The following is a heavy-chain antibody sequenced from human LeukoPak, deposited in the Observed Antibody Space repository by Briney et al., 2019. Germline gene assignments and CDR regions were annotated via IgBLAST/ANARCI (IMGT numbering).Heavy chain of an antibody. CDR2: TYCRSRWSY. CDR1: GDSVSSSTAA. CDR3: ARFEYGAPDY. D-gene: IGHD2/OR15-2a*01. Sequence: SQTLSLTCAISGDSVSSSTAAWNWIRQSPSRGLEWLGRTYCRSRWSYEYTTSVKGRITINADTSENQFSLQLKSVTPEDTAVYYCARFEYGAPDYWGQGTLVTVSS. J-gene: IGHJ4*02. V-gene: IGHV6-1*01.